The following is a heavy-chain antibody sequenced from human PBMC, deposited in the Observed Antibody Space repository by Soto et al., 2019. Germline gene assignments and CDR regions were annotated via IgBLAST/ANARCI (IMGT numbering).Heavy chain of an antibody. CDR1: GYTFTSYG. J-gene: IGHJ5*02. Sequence: ASVKVSCKASGYTFTSYGISWVRQAPGQGLEWMGWISAYNGNTNYAQKLQGRVTMTTDTSTSTAYMELRSLRSDDTAVYYCARDGVLRFLEWLLPNNGFDPWGQGTLVTVSS. CDR3: ARDGVLRFLEWLLPNNGFDP. D-gene: IGHD3-3*01. V-gene: IGHV1-18*01. CDR2: ISAYNGNT.